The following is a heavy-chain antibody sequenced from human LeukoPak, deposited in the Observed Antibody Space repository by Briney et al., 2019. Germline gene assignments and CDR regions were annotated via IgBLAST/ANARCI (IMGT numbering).Heavy chain of an antibody. CDR3: ARHGGDIDY. D-gene: IGHD3-10*01. CDR1: GGSISSSSYY. CDR2: IYCSGST. V-gene: IGHV4-39*01. J-gene: IGHJ4*02. Sequence: SETLSLTCTVSGGSISSSSYYWGWIRQPPGKGLKWIGSIYCSGSTYYNPSLKSRVTISVDTSKIQFSLKLISVTAADTAVYYCARHGGDIDYWGQGTLVTVSS.